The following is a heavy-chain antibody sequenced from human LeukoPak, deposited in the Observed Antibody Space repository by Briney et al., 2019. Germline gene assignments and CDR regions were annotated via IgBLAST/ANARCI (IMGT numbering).Heavy chain of an antibody. CDR1: GLTVSSNY. J-gene: IGHJ4*02. CDR3: ARVGQQLTRGGVDY. Sequence: PGGSLTLSCAASGLTVSSNYMTWVRQAPGKGLEWVSVIYSGDSTHYADSVKGRFTISRDNSKNTLYLQMNSLRAEDTAVYYCARVGQQLTRGGVDYWGQGPVTTVTS. V-gene: IGHV3-66*01. CDR2: IYSGDST. D-gene: IGHD6-13*01.